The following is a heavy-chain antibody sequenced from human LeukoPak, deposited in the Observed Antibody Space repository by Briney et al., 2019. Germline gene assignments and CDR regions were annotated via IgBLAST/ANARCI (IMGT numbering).Heavy chain of an antibody. CDR2: IIPIFGTA. Sequence: GASVKVSCKASGGTFSSYAISWVRQAPGQGLEWMGGIIPIFGTANYAQKFQGRVTITADESTSTVYMELSSLRSEDTAVYYCARDVVGNDYVYWGQGTLVTVSS. CDR1: GGTFSSYA. J-gene: IGHJ4*02. D-gene: IGHD3-16*01. V-gene: IGHV1-69*13. CDR3: ARDVVGNDYVY.